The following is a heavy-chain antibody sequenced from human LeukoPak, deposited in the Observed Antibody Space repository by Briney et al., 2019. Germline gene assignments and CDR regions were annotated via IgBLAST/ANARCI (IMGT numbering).Heavy chain of an antibody. CDR3: ASGGASRGWYGGFPFDY. J-gene: IGHJ4*02. CDR1: GGSFSGYY. CDR2: INHSGST. D-gene: IGHD6-19*01. V-gene: IGHV4-34*01. Sequence: SETLSLTCAVYGGSFSGYYWSWIRQPPGKGLEWIGEINHSGSTNYNPPLKSRVTISVDTSKNQFSLKLSSVTAADTAVYYCASGGASRGWYGGFPFDYWGQGTLVTVSS.